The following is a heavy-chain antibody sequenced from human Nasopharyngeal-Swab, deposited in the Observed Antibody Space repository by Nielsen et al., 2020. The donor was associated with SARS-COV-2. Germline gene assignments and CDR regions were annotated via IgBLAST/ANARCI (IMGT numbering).Heavy chain of an antibody. CDR3: ARDLRQWLVENYFDY. D-gene: IGHD6-19*01. CDR2: ISYDGSNK. CDR1: GFTFSSYG. Sequence: GESLKISCAASGFTFSSYGMHWVRQAPGKGLEWVAVISYDGSNKYYADSVKGRFTISRDNSKNTLYLQMNSLRAEDTAVYYCARDLRQWLVENYFDYWGQGTLVTVSS. J-gene: IGHJ4*02. V-gene: IGHV3-30*03.